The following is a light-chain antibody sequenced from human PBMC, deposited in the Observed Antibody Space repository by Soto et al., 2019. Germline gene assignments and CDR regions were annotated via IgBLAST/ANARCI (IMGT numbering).Light chain of an antibody. J-gene: IGKJ1*01. CDR1: QSINSW. Sequence: DIQMTQSPSTLSASVGDRVTITCRASQSINSWLAWYQQKPGKAPKLLIYKASTLASGVPSRFSGSGSGTEFTFTISRLEPDDFAAYYCQQYNLYAWTFGQGTKVEIK. V-gene: IGKV1-5*03. CDR3: QQYNLYAWT. CDR2: KAS.